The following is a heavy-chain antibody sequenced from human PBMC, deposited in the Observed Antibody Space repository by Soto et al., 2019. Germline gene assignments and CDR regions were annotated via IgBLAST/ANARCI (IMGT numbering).Heavy chain of an antibody. Sequence: SQTLSLTCAISGDSVSSNSAAWNWIRQSPSRGLEWLGRTYYRSKWYNDYAVSVKSRITINPDTSKNQFSLQLNSVTPEDTAVYYCARDRPIAARPDSGYDLYYFDYWGQGXLVTVYS. CDR1: GDSVSSNSAA. D-gene: IGHD5-12*01. V-gene: IGHV6-1*01. CDR2: TYYRSKWYN. CDR3: ARDRPIAARPDSGYDLYYFDY. J-gene: IGHJ4*02.